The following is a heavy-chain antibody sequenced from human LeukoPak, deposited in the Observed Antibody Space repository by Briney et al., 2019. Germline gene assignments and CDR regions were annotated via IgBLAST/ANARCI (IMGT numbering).Heavy chain of an antibody. Sequence: SETLSLTCTVSGGSISSSSYYWGWIRQPPGKGLEWIGSIYYSGSTNYNPSLKSRVTISVDTSKNQFSLKLSSVTAADTAVYYCARDGRFPPEVLPRYFDSWGQGTLVTVSS. J-gene: IGHJ4*02. CDR1: GGSISSSSYY. V-gene: IGHV4-39*07. CDR3: ARDGRFPPEVLPRYFDS. CDR2: IYYSGST. D-gene: IGHD1-14*01.